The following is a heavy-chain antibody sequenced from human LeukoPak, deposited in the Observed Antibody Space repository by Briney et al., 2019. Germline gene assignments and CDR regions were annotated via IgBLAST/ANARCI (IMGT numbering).Heavy chain of an antibody. J-gene: IGHJ4*02. CDR2: ISSSSSYI. CDR1: GFTFSSYG. D-gene: IGHD6-19*01. V-gene: IGHV3-21*01. Sequence: GGSLRLSCAASGFTFSSYGMHWVRQAPGKGLEWVSSISSSSSYIYYADSVKGRFTISRDNAKNSLYLQMNSLRAEDTAVYYCARDLGWANYFDYWGQGTLVTVSS. CDR3: ARDLGWANYFDY.